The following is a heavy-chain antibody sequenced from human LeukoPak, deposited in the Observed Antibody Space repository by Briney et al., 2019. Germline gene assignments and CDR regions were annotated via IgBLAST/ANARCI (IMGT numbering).Heavy chain of an antibody. D-gene: IGHD3-22*01. J-gene: IGHJ4*02. Sequence: GGSLRLSCADSGFTLSSYAMSWVRQAPGKGLEWVSIISGSGEDTYYTDSVKGRFTISRDNSKNTLYLQMNSLRAEDTAVYYCAKDFRDSSGYYYPYYFDYWGQGTLVTVSS. CDR3: AKDFRDSSGYYYPYYFDY. CDR2: ISGSGEDT. V-gene: IGHV3-23*01. CDR1: GFTLSSYA.